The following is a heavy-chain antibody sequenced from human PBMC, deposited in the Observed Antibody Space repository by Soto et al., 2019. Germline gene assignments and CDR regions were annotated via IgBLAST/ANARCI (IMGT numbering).Heavy chain of an antibody. CDR1: GFTFGDSA. CDR2: IRSKAYGETL. D-gene: IGHD3-10*01. Sequence: GGSLRLSCTTSGFTFGDSAMSWFRQAPGQGPEWLSFIRSKAYGETLDYAASVKGRFTISRDNSKNTVFFQMNSLRAEDTAVYYCARDLINKAFDIWGQGTMVTVSS. V-gene: IGHV3-49*03. CDR3: ARDLINKAFDI. J-gene: IGHJ3*02.